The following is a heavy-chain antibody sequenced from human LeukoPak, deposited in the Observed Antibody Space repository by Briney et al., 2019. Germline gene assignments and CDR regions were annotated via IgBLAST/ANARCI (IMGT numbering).Heavy chain of an antibody. D-gene: IGHD3-16*01. J-gene: IGHJ6*03. CDR3: ARVGGLTRRHYYYYMDV. V-gene: IGHV1-18*01. Sequence: ASVKVSCKASGYTFTSYGISWVRQAPGQGLEWMGWISAYNGNTNYAQKLQGRVTMTTDTSTSTAYMELRSLRSDDTAVYYCARVGGLTRRHYYYYMDVWGKGTTVTVSS. CDR2: ISAYNGNT. CDR1: GYTFTSYG.